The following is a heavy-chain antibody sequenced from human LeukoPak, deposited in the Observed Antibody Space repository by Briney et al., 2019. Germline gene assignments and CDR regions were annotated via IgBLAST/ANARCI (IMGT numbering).Heavy chain of an antibody. D-gene: IGHD4-17*01. V-gene: IGHV3-21*01. CDR1: GFTLSNYS. CDR3: ARDLAYGDDGL. J-gene: IGHJ4*02. CDR2: ISSSSSYI. Sequence: GGSLRLSSAASGFTLSNYSMNWVRQAPGKGLEWVAFISSSSSYIFYADSLKGRFTTSRDNAKNSLYLQMNSLRADDTAVYYCARDLAYGDDGLWGQGTLVTVS.